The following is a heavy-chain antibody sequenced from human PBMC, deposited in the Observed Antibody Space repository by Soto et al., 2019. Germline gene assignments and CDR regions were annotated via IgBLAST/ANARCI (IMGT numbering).Heavy chain of an antibody. CDR3: AKDPSPLLWFGESPGVFDY. V-gene: IGHV3-23*01. CDR2: ISGSGGST. CDR1: GFTFSSYA. J-gene: IGHJ4*02. Sequence: GGSLRLSCAASGFTFSSYAMSWVRQAPGKGLEWVSAISGSGGSTYYADSVKGRFTISRDNSKNTLYLQMNSLRAEDTAVYYCAKDPSPLLWFGESPGVFDYWGQGTLVTVSS. D-gene: IGHD3-10*01.